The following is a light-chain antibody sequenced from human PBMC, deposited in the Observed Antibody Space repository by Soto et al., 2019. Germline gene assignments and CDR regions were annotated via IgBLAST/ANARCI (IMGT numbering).Light chain of an antibody. CDR1: QSINSY. CDR2: AAS. CDR3: QQSYRAPT. J-gene: IGKJ5*01. Sequence: DIQMTQSPSSLSASVGDRVIITFRASQSINSYLNWYQQKPGKAPKFLIYAASSLQSGVPSRFSGSGYGTEFTLTISSLQPDDFATYYCQQSYRAPTFGQGTRLEI. V-gene: IGKV1-39*01.